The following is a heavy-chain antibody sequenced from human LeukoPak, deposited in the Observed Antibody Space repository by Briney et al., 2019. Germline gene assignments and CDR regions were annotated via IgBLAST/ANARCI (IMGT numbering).Heavy chain of an antibody. D-gene: IGHD6-13*01. Sequence: PSETLSLTCAVYGGSFSGYYWSWIRQPPGKGLEWIGEINHSGVANYNPSLMSRVTISLDTSNNQFSLRLSSVPAADTAVYFCARESESRSSWYGIYYYYYMDVWGKGTTVTVSS. CDR2: INHSGVA. J-gene: IGHJ6*03. CDR1: GGSFSGYY. CDR3: ARESESRSSWYGIYYYYYMDV. V-gene: IGHV4-34*01.